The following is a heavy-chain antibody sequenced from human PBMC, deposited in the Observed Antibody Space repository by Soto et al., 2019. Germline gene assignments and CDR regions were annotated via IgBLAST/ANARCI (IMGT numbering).Heavy chain of an antibody. D-gene: IGHD3-22*01. CDR1: GGSISSSSYY. V-gene: IGHV4-39*01. CDR2: IYYSGST. J-gene: IGHJ4*02. CDR3: ARPPYYYDSSGYSWYFDY. Sequence: SETVSLTCTVSGGSISSSSYYWGWIRQPPGKGLEWIGSIYYSGSTYYNPSLKSRVTISVDTSKNQFSLKLSSVTAADTAVYYCARPPYYYDSSGYSWYFDYWGQGTLVTVS.